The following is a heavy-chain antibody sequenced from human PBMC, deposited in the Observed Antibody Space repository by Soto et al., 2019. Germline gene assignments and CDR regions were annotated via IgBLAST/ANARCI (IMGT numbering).Heavy chain of an antibody. CDR1: GFNFNAYV. CDR3: AKKSCSSPGCPYGMDV. V-gene: IGHV3-23*01. CDR2: ISFTGDSR. D-gene: IGHD2-2*01. Sequence: VQLLESGGGLVQPGGSLRLSCAASGFNFNAYVMNWVRQAPGKGLEWVSIISFTGDSRYYADSVKDRFTISRDNSQNTLYLQMNSLRAEDTAVYYCAKKSCSSPGCPYGMDVWGQGTTVTVS. J-gene: IGHJ6*02.